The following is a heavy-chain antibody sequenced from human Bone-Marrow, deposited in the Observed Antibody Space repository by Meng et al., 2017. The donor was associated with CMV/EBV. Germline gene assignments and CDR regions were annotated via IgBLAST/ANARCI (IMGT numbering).Heavy chain of an antibody. V-gene: IGHV1-2*02. CDR2: INPDSGGT. J-gene: IGHJ6*02. CDR3: ARGSMVRGVPLPYYYYGMGV. D-gene: IGHD3-10*01. Sequence: ASGKVSCKASGYTFSAYYMHWVRQAPGQGLEWMGWINPDSGGTDYAQNFQGRVTMTGDTSISTAYMDLSRLRSDDTAVYYCARGSMVRGVPLPYYYYGMGVWGQGTTVTVSS. CDR1: GYTFSAYY.